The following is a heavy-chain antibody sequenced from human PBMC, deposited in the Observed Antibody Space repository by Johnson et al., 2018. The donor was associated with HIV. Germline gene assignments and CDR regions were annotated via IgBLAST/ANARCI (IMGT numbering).Heavy chain of an antibody. D-gene: IGHD2-21*02. CDR2: IKHAEGEK. CDR1: GFTFSSYW. V-gene: IGHV3-7*01. J-gene: IGHJ3*02. Sequence: VQLVESGGGLVQPGGSLRLSCAASGFTFSSYWMSWVRQAPGKGLAWVANIKHAEGEKYYLDSVKGRFTISRDNAKNSLYLQMNSLRAEDTAVYYCARGGAYCGGDCNAFDIWGQGTMVTVSS. CDR3: ARGGAYCGGDCNAFDI.